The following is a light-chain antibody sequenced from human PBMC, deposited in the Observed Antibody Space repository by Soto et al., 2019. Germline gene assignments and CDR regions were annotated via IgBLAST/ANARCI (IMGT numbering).Light chain of an antibody. V-gene: IGLV3-1*01. J-gene: IGLJ2*01. CDR2: QDK. CDR1: RLGVKY. CDR3: QARERSPV. Sequence: SYELTQPPAVSVSPRQTASITCSGDRLGVKYVFWYQQKAGQSPVLVIFQDKKRPSGIPERFSGSNSGNTATLTIRGTQARDEADYYCQARERSPVFGGGTKLTVL.